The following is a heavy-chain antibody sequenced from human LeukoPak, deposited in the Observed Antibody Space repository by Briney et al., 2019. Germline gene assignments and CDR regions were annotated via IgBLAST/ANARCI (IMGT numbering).Heavy chain of an antibody. CDR1: GFTFSNYA. CDR3: AKDRRGNCNYVGHFDH. V-gene: IGHV3-23*01. D-gene: IGHD1-7*01. J-gene: IGHJ4*02. CDR2: SSESGGAT. Sequence: GGSLRLSCAASGFTFSNYAMSWVRQAPGRGLEWVSTSSESGGATRYADPVKGRFTISRDNSMNTLYLQMDNLRAEDTAAYYCAKDRRGNCNYVGHFDHWGQGTLVTVSS.